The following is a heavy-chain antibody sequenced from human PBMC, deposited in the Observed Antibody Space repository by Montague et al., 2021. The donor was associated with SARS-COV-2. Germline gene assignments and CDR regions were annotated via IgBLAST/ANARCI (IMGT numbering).Heavy chain of an antibody. CDR2: IDWDDDK. J-gene: IGHJ4*02. CDR3: ARSHYDILTGYYTVFDY. Sequence: PALVKPTQTLTLTCTFSGFSLSTSGMCVSWIRQPPGKALEWLALIDWDDDKYYSTSLKTRLTISKDTSKNQVVLTMTNMDPVDTDTYYCARSHYDILTGYYTVFDYWGQGTLVTVSS. CDR1: GFSLSTSGMC. V-gene: IGHV2-70*01. D-gene: IGHD3-9*01.